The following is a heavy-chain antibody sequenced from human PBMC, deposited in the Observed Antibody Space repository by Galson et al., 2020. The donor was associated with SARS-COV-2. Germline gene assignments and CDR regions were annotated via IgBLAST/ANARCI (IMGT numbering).Heavy chain of an antibody. CDR3: ARTIQYYYDSSGYYRVFYFDY. CDR2: IYYSGST. Sequence: SETLSLTYTVSGGSISSSSYYWGWIRQPPGKGLEWIGSIYYSGSTYYNPSLKSRVTISVDTSKNQFSLKLSSVTAADTAVYYCARTIQYYYDSSGYYRVFYFDYWGQGTLVTVSS. V-gene: IGHV4-39*01. CDR1: GGSISSSSYY. D-gene: IGHD3-22*01. J-gene: IGHJ4*02.